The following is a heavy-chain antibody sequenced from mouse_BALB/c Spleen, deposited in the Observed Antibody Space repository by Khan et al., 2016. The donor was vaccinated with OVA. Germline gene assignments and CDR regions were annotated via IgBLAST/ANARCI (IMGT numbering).Heavy chain of an antibody. D-gene: IGHD2-3*01. V-gene: IGHV2-9*02. Sequence: QVQLKQSGPGLVAPSQSLSITCTVSGFSLTSYGIHWVRQPPGKGLEWLGVIWAGGSTNYNSALMSRLSISKDNSKSQVFLKMNSLQTDDTAMYYCARGDGYYEDAMDYWGQGTSDTVSS. J-gene: IGHJ4*01. CDR3: ARGDGYYEDAMDY. CDR2: IWAGGST. CDR1: GFSLTSYG.